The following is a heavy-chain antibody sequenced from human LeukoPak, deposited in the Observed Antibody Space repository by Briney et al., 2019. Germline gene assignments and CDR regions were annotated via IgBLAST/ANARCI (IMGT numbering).Heavy chain of an antibody. CDR1: GDSMSSYY. V-gene: IGHV4-59*01. Sequence: SSETLSLTCTVSGDSMSSYYWSWVRQSPAKGLELIAYIYYSGSTNYNPSLESRVTISVDTSKNQFSLKLSSVTAADTAVYYCARGSARSPYYFDYWGQGTLVTVSS. J-gene: IGHJ4*02. CDR3: ARGSARSPYYFDY. CDR2: IYYSGST.